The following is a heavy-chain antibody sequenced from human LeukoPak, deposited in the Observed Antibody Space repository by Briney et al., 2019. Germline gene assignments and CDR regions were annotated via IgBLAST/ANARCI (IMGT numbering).Heavy chain of an antibody. CDR2: INPNTGGT. J-gene: IGHJ4*02. Sequence: GASVKVSCKASGYTFIDYYVHWVRQAPGQGLGWMGYINPNTGGTNFAQKFQGWVTMTRDTSISTAYMELSRLKSDDTAVYYCATDGGTRGAVAGYFDYWGQGTLVTVSS. D-gene: IGHD6-19*01. V-gene: IGHV1-2*04. CDR1: GYTFIDYY. CDR3: ATDGGTRGAVAGYFDY.